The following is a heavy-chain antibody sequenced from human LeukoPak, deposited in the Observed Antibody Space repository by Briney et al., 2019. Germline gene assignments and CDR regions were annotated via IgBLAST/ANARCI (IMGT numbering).Heavy chain of an antibody. V-gene: IGHV5-51*01. J-gene: IGHJ4*02. D-gene: IGHD3-22*01. CDR1: GYSFTSYW. CDR3: ARRTTMMDLDY. CDR2: IYPGDSDT. Sequence: GESLKISCKGSGYSFTSYWIGWVRQVPGKGLEWMGIIYPGDSDTRYSPSFQGQVTISADKSISTAYLQWSSLRASDTAMYYCARRTTMMDLDYWGQGTLVTVSS.